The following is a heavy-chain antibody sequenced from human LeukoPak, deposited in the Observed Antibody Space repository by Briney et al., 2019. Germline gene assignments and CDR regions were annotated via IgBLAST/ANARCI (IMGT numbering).Heavy chain of an antibody. CDR2: IYYSGST. D-gene: IGHD6-19*01. CDR1: GGSISSGDYY. J-gene: IGHJ6*03. Sequence: SETLSLTCTVSGGSISSGDYYWSWIRQPPGKGLEWIGYIYYSGSTYYNPSLKSRVTISVDTSKNQFSLKLSSVTAADTAVYYCARVGSGWYNYYYYYMDVWGKGTTVTVSS. V-gene: IGHV4-30-4*08. CDR3: ARVGSGWYNYYYYYMDV.